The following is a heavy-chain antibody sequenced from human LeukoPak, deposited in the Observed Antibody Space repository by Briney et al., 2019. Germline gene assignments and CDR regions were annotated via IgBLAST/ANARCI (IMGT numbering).Heavy chain of an antibody. CDR2: IRQDGSDK. V-gene: IGHV3-7*03. J-gene: IGHJ4*02. CDR1: GFTFSDYW. Sequence: GGSLRLSCAASGFTFSDYWMSWVRQAPGKGQEWVANIRQDGSDKYYADSVKGRFTISRDNAKNSLYLQMNSLRAEDTAVYYCARRTSHDYRYYFDYWGQGTLVTVSS. CDR3: ARRTSHDYRYYFDY. D-gene: IGHD4-11*01.